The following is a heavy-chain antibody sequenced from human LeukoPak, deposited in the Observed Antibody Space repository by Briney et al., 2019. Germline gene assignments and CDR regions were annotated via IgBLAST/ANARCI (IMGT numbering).Heavy chain of an antibody. D-gene: IGHD6-19*01. Sequence: PSETLSLTCSVSGGSIGGYSWTWVRQPPGKRLEYIGYISYTGITYYNPSLMSRVTISVATSKNQFSLKLSSVTAADTAVYYCARGRRTYSSGWYGTFDYWGQGTLVTVSS. J-gene: IGHJ4*02. CDR1: GGSIGGYS. CDR3: ARGRRTYSSGWYGTFDY. CDR2: ISYTGIT. V-gene: IGHV4-59*12.